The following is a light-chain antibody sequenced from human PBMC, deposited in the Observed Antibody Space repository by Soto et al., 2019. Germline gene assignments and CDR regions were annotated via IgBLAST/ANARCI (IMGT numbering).Light chain of an antibody. CDR2: RDS. V-gene: IGLV3-9*01. J-gene: IGLJ3*02. CDR1: NIGSKN. CDR3: QVWDSSVGV. Sequence: SYELTQPLSVSVALGQTARITCGGNNIGSKNVHWYQQKPGQAPVLVIYRDSNRPSGIPERFSGSNSGNTATLTISRAQAGEEADFYCQVWDSSVGVFGGGTQLPVL.